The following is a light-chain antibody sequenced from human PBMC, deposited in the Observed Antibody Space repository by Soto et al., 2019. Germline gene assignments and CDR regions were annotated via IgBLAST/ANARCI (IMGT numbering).Light chain of an antibody. Sequence: DIQMTQSPSSLSASVGDRVTIACQSSHDVSRNLNWFQQKPGEAPKLLTYDASNLERGVPSRFRASGSGTDFTFTISSLQPEDVATYYCQQYNSMLSFGGGTEIELK. CDR2: DAS. CDR3: QQYNSMLS. J-gene: IGKJ4*01. CDR1: HDVSRN. V-gene: IGKV1-33*01.